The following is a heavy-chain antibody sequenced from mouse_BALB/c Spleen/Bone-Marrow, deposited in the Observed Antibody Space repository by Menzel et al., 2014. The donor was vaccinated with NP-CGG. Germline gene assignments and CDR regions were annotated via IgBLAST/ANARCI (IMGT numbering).Heavy chain of an antibody. D-gene: IGHD2-1*01. Sequence: VQLKHSGAELVKPGDSVKLSCIASGFNIDDTYMHWVKQRPEQGLEWIGMIDPANVNTKYDQNFQGKATITADASSNTAYLQLSSLTSEDSAVYYCARVRATGNYLYSTDYWGQGTSVTVSS. CDR1: GFNIDDTY. J-gene: IGHJ4*01. CDR2: IDPANVNT. V-gene: IGHV14-3*02. CDR3: ARVRATGNYLYSTDY.